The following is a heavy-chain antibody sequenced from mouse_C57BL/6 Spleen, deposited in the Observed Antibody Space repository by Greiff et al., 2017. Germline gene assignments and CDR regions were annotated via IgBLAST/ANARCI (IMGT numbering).Heavy chain of an antibody. V-gene: IGHV1-15*01. D-gene: IGHD1-1*01. CDR3: TLITTVVSRGDY. CDR2: IDPETGGT. Sequence: VQGVESGAELVRPGASVTLSCKASGYTFTDYEMHWVKQTPVHGLEWIGAIDPETGGTAYNQKFKGTAILTADKSSSTAYMELRSLTSEESAVYYGTLITTVVSRGDYWGQGTTLTVSS. CDR1: GYTFTDYE. J-gene: IGHJ2*01.